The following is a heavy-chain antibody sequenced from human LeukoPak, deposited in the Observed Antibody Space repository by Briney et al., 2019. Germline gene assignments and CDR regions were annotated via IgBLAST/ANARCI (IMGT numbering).Heavy chain of an antibody. CDR3: ARDEGGSSGWTLEGG. V-gene: IGHV1-69*06. D-gene: IGHD6-19*01. J-gene: IGHJ4*02. CDR2: IIPIFGTA. Sequence: SVKVSCKASGGTFTNYAISRVRQAPGQGREWMGGIIPIFGTANYAQKFQGRVTLTADKSTSTAYMELSSLRSEDTAVYYCARDEGGSSGWTLEGGWSQGSLATVSS. CDR1: GGTFTNYA.